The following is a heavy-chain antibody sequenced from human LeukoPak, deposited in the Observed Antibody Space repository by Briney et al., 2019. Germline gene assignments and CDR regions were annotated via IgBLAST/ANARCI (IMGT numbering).Heavy chain of an antibody. V-gene: IGHV3-33*01. CDR2: IWYDGSNK. CDR1: GFTFSSYG. D-gene: IGHD1/OR15-1a*01. CDR3: ARGSPGTSTLFLDY. J-gene: IGHJ4*02. Sequence: HSGGSLRLSCAASGFTFSSYGMPWVRQAPGKGLEWVAVIWYDGSNKYYADSVKGRFTISRDNSKNTLYLQMNSLRAEDMAVYYCARGSPGTSTLFLDYWGQGTLVTVSS.